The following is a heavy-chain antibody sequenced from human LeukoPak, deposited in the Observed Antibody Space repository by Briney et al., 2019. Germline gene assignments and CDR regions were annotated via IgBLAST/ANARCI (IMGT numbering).Heavy chain of an antibody. CDR3: ARGYGYYFDY. CDR2: TYYRSKWYT. Sequence: SQTLSLTCTISGDSVSSNSAAWNWIRQSPSRGLEWLGRTYYRSKWYTDYALSVKSRITVNPDTSKNQFSLQLNSVTPEDTAVYYCARGYGYYFDYWGQRTLVTVSP. CDR1: GDSVSSNSAA. J-gene: IGHJ4*02. D-gene: IGHD5-18*01. V-gene: IGHV6-1*01.